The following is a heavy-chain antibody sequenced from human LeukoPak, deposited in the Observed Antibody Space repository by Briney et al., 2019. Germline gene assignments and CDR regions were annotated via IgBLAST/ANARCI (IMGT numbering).Heavy chain of an antibody. V-gene: IGHV5-51*01. CDR2: IYPGDSGT. J-gene: IGHJ4*02. CDR3: ARHVRLHFSEWILPDFDS. CDR1: GYSFSSYW. Sequence: GESLKISCKGSGYSFSSYWIAWVRQLPGKGLEWMGIIYPGDSGTRYSPSFQGRLTFSVDNSISSAYLQLRSLKASDTAMYYCARHVRLHFSEWILPDFDSWGQGTLVTVSS. D-gene: IGHD3-3*01.